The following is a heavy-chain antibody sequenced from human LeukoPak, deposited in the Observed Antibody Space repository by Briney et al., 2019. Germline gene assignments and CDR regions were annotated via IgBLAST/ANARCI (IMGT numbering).Heavy chain of an antibody. CDR3: AKEFSAMVLDY. CDR1: GFTFSTYG. Sequence: GGSLRLSCAASGFTFSTYGIHWVRQAPGKGVEWVAFISYDGSNRCYADSVKGRFTISRDNSKNTLYLQMNSLRAEDTAVYFCAKEFSAMVLDYWGQGTLVTVSS. V-gene: IGHV3-30*18. J-gene: IGHJ4*02. D-gene: IGHD5-18*01. CDR2: ISYDGSNR.